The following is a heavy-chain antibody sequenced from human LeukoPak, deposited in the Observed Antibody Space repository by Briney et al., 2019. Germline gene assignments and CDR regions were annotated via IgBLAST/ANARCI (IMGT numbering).Heavy chain of an antibody. J-gene: IGHJ4*02. CDR3: TRGRDHGSGDSPHRRRILGRFDY. D-gene: IGHD6-25*01. V-gene: IGHV1-18*01. CDR2: ISAYNGNT. Sequence: ASVKVSCKASGYTFTSYDITWVRQAPGQGLEWMGRISAYNGNTKYAQKFQGRVTMTTDTSTSTAYMELRSLRSDDTAVYYCTRGRDHGSGDSPHRRRILGRFDYWGQGTLVTV. CDR1: GYTFTSYD.